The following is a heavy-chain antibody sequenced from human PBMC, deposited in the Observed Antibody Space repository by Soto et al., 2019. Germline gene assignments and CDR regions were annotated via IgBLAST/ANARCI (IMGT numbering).Heavy chain of an antibody. V-gene: IGHV1-2*02. Sequence: QVQLVQSGAEVKPPGASVKVSCKASGYTFTGHYMHWVRQVSGKRLEHLGWLKSDNGGTYYAPKFQGRVTFTRDTSTSTAYMELSGLQSDDTAVYFCARDLCPLGSGSACPLYGLGIWGQGTTVVVS. CDR3: ARDLCPLGSGSACPLYGLGI. CDR2: LKSDNGGT. D-gene: IGHD3-10*01. CDR1: GYTFTGHY. J-gene: IGHJ6*02.